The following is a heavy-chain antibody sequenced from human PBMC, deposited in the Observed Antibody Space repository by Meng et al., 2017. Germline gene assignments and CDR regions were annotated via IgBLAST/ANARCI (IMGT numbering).Heavy chain of an antibody. CDR3: ARARLLWFGGAVWFDP. CDR2: IYHSGST. V-gene: IGHV4-4*02. J-gene: IGHJ5*02. Sequence: QGQMMAAGPGRVKRSGTLSPPCAVSGGSISGGNWWSWVRQPPGKGLEWIGEIYHSGSTNYNPSLKSRVTISVDKSKNQFSLKLSSVTAADTAVYYCARARLLWFGGAVWFDPWGQGTLVTVSS. D-gene: IGHD3-10*01. CDR1: GGSISGGNW.